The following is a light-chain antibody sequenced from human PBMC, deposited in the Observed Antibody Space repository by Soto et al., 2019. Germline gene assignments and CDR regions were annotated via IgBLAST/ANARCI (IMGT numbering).Light chain of an antibody. CDR1: QGISSA. CDR3: QQYNGYPFT. Sequence: AIQLTQSPSSLSASVGDRVTITCRASQGISSALAWYQQKPGKAPNLLIYDASRLESGVPSRVSGSRSGTDFTLTISSLQTEDFATDYCQQYNGYPFTCGRGTKVDIK. V-gene: IGKV1-13*02. J-gene: IGKJ3*01. CDR2: DAS.